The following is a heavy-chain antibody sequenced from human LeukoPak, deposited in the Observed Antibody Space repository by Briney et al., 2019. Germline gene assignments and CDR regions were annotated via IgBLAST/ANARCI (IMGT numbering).Heavy chain of an antibody. CDR1: GGSISSYY. Sequence: PSETLSLTCTVSGGSISSYYWSWLRQPPGKGLEWIGRIYTSGSTNYNPYLKSRVTMSVDTSKNQFSLKLSSVTAADTAVYYCARDGATHSRYFDYWGQGTLVTVSS. D-gene: IGHD2-15*01. CDR3: ARDGATHSRYFDY. V-gene: IGHV4-4*07. J-gene: IGHJ4*02. CDR2: IYTSGST.